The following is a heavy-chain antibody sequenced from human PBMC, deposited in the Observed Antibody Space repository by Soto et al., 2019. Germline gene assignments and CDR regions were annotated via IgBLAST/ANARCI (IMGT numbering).Heavy chain of an antibody. D-gene: IGHD1-7*01. CDR2: ISYNGRT. CDR3: ARDLRGGTTFDY. J-gene: IGHJ4*02. V-gene: IGHV4-31*03. Sequence: QVQLQESGPGLVKPSQTLSLTCTVSGGSITRGGYYWSWIRQHPGEGVEWIGYISYNGRTYYNLSLKSRVTVSIDTSENQFSLMLNYVTAADTAVYFCARDLRGGTTFDYWGQGTLVTVSS. CDR1: GGSITRGGYY.